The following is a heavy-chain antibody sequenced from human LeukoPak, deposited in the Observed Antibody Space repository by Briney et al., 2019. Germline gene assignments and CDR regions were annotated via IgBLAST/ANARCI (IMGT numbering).Heavy chain of an antibody. Sequence: GGSLRLSCAASGFTFSSYSMNWVRQAPGKGLEWVSYISSSSSTIYYADSEKGRFTISRDNAKNSLYLQMNSLRAEDTAVYYCASGEEYYDFWSGYPLLDYWGQGTLVTVSS. D-gene: IGHD3-3*01. V-gene: IGHV3-48*01. CDR2: ISSSSSTI. J-gene: IGHJ4*02. CDR3: ASGEEYYDFWSGYPLLDY. CDR1: GFTFSSYS.